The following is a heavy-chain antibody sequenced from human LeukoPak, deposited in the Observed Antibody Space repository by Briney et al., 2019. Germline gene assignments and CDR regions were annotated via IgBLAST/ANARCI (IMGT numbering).Heavy chain of an antibody. CDR3: ARSRIVGALGSFDY. CDR1: GGTFSSYA. D-gene: IGHD1-26*01. CDR2: IIPIFGTA. Sequence: SVEVSCKASGGTFSSYAISWVRQAPGQGLEWMGGIIPIFGTANYAQKFQGRVTITADESTSTAYMELSSLRSEDTAVYYCARSRIVGALGSFDYWGQGTLVTVSS. J-gene: IGHJ4*02. V-gene: IGHV1-69*13.